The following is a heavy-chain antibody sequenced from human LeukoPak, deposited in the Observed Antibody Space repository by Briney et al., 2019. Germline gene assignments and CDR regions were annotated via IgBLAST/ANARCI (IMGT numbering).Heavy chain of an antibody. CDR1: GGTFSSYA. V-gene: IGHV1-69*05. CDR2: IIPIFGTA. J-gene: IGHJ4*02. CDR3: ARAIYDSSDYYYDVGYYFDY. Sequence: SSVKVSCKASGGTFSSYAVSWVRQAPGQGLEWMGGIIPIFGTANYAQKFQGRVTITTDESTSTAYMELSSLRSEDTAVYYCARAIYDSSDYYYDVGYYFDYWGQGTLVTVSS. D-gene: IGHD3-22*01.